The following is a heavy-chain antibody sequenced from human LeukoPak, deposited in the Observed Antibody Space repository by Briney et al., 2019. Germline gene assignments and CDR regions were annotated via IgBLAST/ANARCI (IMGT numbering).Heavy chain of an antibody. CDR2: IKPKSGGT. CDR3: ASAESHDYGET. CDR1: GFTFTGYY. V-gene: IGHV1-2*02. Sequence: ASVKVSCKASGFTFTGYYMLWVRQAPGQGLEWMGWIKPKSGGTQFAQKFQGRVTMDRDTSLSTVYMELSGLRSGDTAIYYCASAESHDYGETWGQGTLVTVSS. J-gene: IGHJ4*02. D-gene: IGHD3-16*01.